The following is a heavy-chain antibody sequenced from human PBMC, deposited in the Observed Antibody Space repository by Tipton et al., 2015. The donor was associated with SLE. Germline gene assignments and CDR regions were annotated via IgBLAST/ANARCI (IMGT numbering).Heavy chain of an antibody. Sequence: QSGPEVKKPGASVKVSCKASGYTFTSYDINWVRQATGQGLEWMGGIIPIFGTANYAQKFQGRVTITRDTSASTAYMELSSLRSEDTAVYYCARDRRINSSSPGAFDIWGQGTMVTVSS. V-gene: IGHV1-69*05. CDR3: ARDRRINSSSPGAFDI. J-gene: IGHJ3*02. D-gene: IGHD6-13*01. CDR1: GYTFTSYD. CDR2: IIPIFGTA.